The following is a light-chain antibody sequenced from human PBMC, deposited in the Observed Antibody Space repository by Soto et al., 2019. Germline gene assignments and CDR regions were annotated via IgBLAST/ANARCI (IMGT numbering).Light chain of an antibody. V-gene: IGKV3-20*01. CDR1: QSISSNY. CDR3: QQYGRSPPLLT. J-gene: IGKJ4*01. CDR2: GAS. Sequence: EIVLTQSPGTLSLSPGERATLSCRASQSISSNYFAWYQQKPGQAPRVLIYGASSRATGIPDRFSGSGSGTDFPLTISRLEPEDSAVYYCQQYGRSPPLLTFGGGTKVEIK.